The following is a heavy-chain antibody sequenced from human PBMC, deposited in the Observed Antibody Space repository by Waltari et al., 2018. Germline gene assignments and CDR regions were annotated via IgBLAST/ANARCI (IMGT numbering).Heavy chain of an antibody. D-gene: IGHD3-3*01. CDR3: ARGGGFWSGYDNWFDP. CDR1: GGSISSYY. Sequence: QVQLQESGPGLVKPSETLSLTCTVSGGSISSYYWSWIRQPPGKGLEWIGYIYYSGSTNYNPSLESRVTISVDTSKNQFSLKLSSVTAADTAVYYCARGGGFWSGYDNWFDPWGQGTLVTVSS. V-gene: IGHV4-59*01. CDR2: IYYSGST. J-gene: IGHJ5*02.